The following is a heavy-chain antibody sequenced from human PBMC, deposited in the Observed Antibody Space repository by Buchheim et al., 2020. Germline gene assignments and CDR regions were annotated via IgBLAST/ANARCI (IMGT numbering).Heavy chain of an antibody. Sequence: QVQLVQSGAEVKKPGASVKVSCKASGYTFTSYYMHWVRQAPGQGLEWTGIINPSGGSTSYAQKFQGRVTMTRDTSTSTVYMELSSLRSEDTAVYYCARDHIRYYDFWSGYYGAYFDYWGQGTL. J-gene: IGHJ4*02. CDR1: GYTFTSYY. V-gene: IGHV1-46*01. D-gene: IGHD3-3*01. CDR3: ARDHIRYYDFWSGYYGAYFDY. CDR2: INPSGGST.